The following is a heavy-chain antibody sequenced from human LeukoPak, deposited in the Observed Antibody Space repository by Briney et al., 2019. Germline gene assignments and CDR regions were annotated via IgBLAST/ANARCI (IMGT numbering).Heavy chain of an antibody. Sequence: GGSLRLSCAASGFTFSSYSMNWVRQAPGKGLEWVSSISSSSSYIYYADSVKGRFTISRDNAKNSLYPQMNSLRAEDTAVYYCAREVYYYDSSGPWGYDYWGQGTLVTVSS. D-gene: IGHD3-22*01. CDR2: ISSSSSYI. V-gene: IGHV3-21*01. J-gene: IGHJ4*02. CDR1: GFTFSSYS. CDR3: AREVYYYDSSGPWGYDY.